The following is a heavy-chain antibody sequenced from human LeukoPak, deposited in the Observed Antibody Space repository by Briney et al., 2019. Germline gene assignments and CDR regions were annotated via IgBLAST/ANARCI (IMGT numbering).Heavy chain of an antibody. CDR2: IIPILGIA. D-gene: IGHD5-24*01. CDR1: GGTFSSYA. J-gene: IGHJ4*02. Sequence: SVKVSCKASGGTFSSYAISWVRQAPGQGLEWMGRIIPILGIANYAQKFQGRVTITADKSTSTAYMELSSLRSEDTAVYYCARGGVEMATRALFFDYWGQGTLVTVSS. CDR3: ARGGVEMATRALFFDY. V-gene: IGHV1-69*04.